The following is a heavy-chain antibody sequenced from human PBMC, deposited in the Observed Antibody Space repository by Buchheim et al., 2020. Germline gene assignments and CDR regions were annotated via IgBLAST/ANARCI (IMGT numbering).Heavy chain of an antibody. CDR1: GGSFSGYY. J-gene: IGHJ5*02. CDR2: INHSGST. Sequence: QVQLQQWGAGLLKPSETLSLTCAVYGGSFSGYYWSWIRQPPGKGLEWIGEINHSGSTNYNPSLKSRVTISVDTSKNQFSMKRSSVTAAYTSVYYCAREEFCIGYYVGQTWDWFDPWGQGTL. V-gene: IGHV4-34*01. D-gene: IGHD3-3*01. CDR3: AREEFCIGYYVGQTWDWFDP.